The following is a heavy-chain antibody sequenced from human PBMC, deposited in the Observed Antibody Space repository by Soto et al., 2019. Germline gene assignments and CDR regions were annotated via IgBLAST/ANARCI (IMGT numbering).Heavy chain of an antibody. Sequence: SETLSLTCTVSGGSISRYYWSWIRQPPGKELEWIGYIYYTGSPNYNPSLRSRVTLSVNTSKNQFSLKLSSVTAADLAIYYCARDLYCSGGSCYNFYYGMDVWGQGTTVT. D-gene: IGHD2-15*01. CDR1: GGSISRYY. V-gene: IGHV4-59*01. J-gene: IGHJ6*02. CDR2: IYYTGSP. CDR3: ARDLYCSGGSCYNFYYGMDV.